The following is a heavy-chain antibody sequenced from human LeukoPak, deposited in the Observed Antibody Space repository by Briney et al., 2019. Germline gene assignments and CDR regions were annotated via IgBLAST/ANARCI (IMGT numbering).Heavy chain of an antibody. CDR3: AKDLGSSWSGDY. Sequence: PGGSLRLSCAASGFTFSSYGMHWVRQAPGKGLEWVAVISYDGSNKYYADSVKGRFTISRDNSKNTLYLQMNSLRAEDTAVYYCAKDLGSSWSGDYWGQGTLVTVSS. CDR2: ISYDGSNK. J-gene: IGHJ4*02. D-gene: IGHD6-13*01. V-gene: IGHV3-30*18. CDR1: GFTFSSYG.